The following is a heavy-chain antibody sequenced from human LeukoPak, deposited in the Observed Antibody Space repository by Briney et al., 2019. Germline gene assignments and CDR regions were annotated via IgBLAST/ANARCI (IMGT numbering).Heavy chain of an antibody. CDR2: IYHSGST. CDR3: ARESVVPAAIAGY. V-gene: IGHV4-38-2*02. CDR1: GYSISSGYY. D-gene: IGHD2-2*02. Sequence: SETLSLTCTVSGYSISSGYYWGWIRQPPGEGLEWIGSIYHSGSTYYNPSLKSRVTISVDTSKNQFSLKLSSVTAADTAVYYCARESVVPAAIAGYWGQGTLVTVSS. J-gene: IGHJ4*02.